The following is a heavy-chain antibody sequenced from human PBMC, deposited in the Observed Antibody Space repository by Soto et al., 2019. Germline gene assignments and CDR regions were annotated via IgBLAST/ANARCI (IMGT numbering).Heavy chain of an antibody. Sequence: QVQLVQSGAEVKKPGASVKVSCKASGYTFTTYYMHWVRQAPGQGLEWMGIINPSGSTSYAQKFQGRVTMTRDTSTSTVYMELSSLRSEDTAAYYCARVYCSGGGCYSIDYWGQGTLVTVSS. CDR2: INPSGST. CDR1: GYTFTTYY. CDR3: ARVYCSGGGCYSIDY. J-gene: IGHJ4*02. V-gene: IGHV1-46*03. D-gene: IGHD2-15*01.